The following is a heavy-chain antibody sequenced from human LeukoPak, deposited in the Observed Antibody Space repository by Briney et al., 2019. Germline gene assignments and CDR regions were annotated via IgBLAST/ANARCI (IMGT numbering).Heavy chain of an antibody. J-gene: IGHJ4*02. CDR3: ARADYFGDYDC. D-gene: IGHD5-12*01. CDR1: GFTVSSKY. Sequence: GGSLRLSCAASGFTVSSKYMSWVRQAPGKGLEWVSIIYPGGTTYYADSVKGRFTISRDNSKNTVYLQMNSLKADDAAVYYCARADYFGDYDCWGQGTLVTVSS. CDR2: IYPGGTT. V-gene: IGHV3-53*01.